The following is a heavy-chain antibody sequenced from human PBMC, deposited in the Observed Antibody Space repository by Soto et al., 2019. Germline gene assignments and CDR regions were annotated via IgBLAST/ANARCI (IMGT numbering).Heavy chain of an antibody. Sequence: GGSLRLSCAASGFTFSSYSMNWVRQAPGKGLEWVSSISSSSSYIYYADSVKGRFTISRDNAKSSLYLQMNSLRAEDTAVYYCARDFDYYDSSDGAFDIWGQGTMVTVSS. CDR3: ARDFDYYDSSDGAFDI. CDR2: ISSSSSYI. CDR1: GFTFSSYS. D-gene: IGHD3-22*01. V-gene: IGHV3-21*01. J-gene: IGHJ3*02.